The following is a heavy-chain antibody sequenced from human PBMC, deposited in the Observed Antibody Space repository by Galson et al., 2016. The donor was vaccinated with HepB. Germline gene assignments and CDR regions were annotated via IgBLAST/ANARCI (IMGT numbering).Heavy chain of an antibody. CDR2: ITGGSSI. Sequence: SLRLSCAASGLTFKNYEMNWVRQAPGKGLEWVSAITGGSSIFYADSVRGRFTTSRDNARNSLFLEMDSLRAEDTAPYYCVRTGSGRYSDYWGQGTLVTVSS. CDR3: VRTGSGRYSDY. CDR1: GLTFKNYE. D-gene: IGHD3-10*01. J-gene: IGHJ4*02. V-gene: IGHV3-69-1*02.